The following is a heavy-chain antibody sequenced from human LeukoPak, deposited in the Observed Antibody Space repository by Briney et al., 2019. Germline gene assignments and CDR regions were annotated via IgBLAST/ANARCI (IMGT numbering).Heavy chain of an antibody. CDR1: GFTFSSYG. D-gene: IGHD6-19*01. CDR3: AKDGGSSGWYED. Sequence: GRSLRLSCAASGFTFSSYGMHWVRQAPGKGLEWVAVISYDGSNKYYADSVKGRFTISRDNSKNTLYLQMNSLRAEDTAVYYCAKDGGSSGWYEDWGQGTLVTVS. J-gene: IGHJ4*02. CDR2: ISYDGSNK. V-gene: IGHV3-30*18.